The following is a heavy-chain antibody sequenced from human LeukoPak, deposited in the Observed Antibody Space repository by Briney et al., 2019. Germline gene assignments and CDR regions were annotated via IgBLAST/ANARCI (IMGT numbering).Heavy chain of an antibody. J-gene: IGHJ4*02. CDR3: AKPRSSWPAEFDY. D-gene: IGHD6-13*01. Sequence: GGSLRLSCAASGFTFSSYAMSWVRQAPGKGLEWVSAISGSGGSTYYADSVKGRFTISRDNSKNTLYLRMNSLRAEDTAVYYCAKPRSSWPAEFDYWGQGTLVTVSS. CDR2: ISGSGGST. V-gene: IGHV3-23*01. CDR1: GFTFSSYA.